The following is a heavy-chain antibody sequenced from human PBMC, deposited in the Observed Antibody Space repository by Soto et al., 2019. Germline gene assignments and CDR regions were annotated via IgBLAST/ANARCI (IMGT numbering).Heavy chain of an antibody. CDR2: INHSGST. CDR1: GGTFSGYY. Sequence: SETLSLTCAVYGGTFSGYYWSWIRQPPGKGLEWIGEINHSGSTNYNPSLKSRVTISVDTSKNQFALKLSSVTAADTAVYYCARAGDFWSGYYNHYYYGMDVWGQGTTVTVSS. V-gene: IGHV4-34*01. J-gene: IGHJ6*02. CDR3: ARAGDFWSGYYNHYYYGMDV. D-gene: IGHD3-3*01.